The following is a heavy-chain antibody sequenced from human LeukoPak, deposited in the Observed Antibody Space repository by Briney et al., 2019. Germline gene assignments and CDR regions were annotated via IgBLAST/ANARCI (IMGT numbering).Heavy chain of an antibody. CDR2: IKQDGSEK. J-gene: IGHJ4*02. D-gene: IGHD4-17*01. Sequence: GGSLRLSCAASGFTFSSYSMNWVRQAPGKGLEWVANIKQDGSEKYYVDSVKGRFTISRDNAKNSLYLLMNSLRAEDTAVYYCARDFGDYGYYFDYWGQGTLVTVSS. CDR1: GFTFSSYS. V-gene: IGHV3-7*01. CDR3: ARDFGDYGYYFDY.